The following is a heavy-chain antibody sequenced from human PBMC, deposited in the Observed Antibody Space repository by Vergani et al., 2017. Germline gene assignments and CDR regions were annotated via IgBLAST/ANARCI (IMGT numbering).Heavy chain of an antibody. J-gene: IGHJ2*01. CDR3: ATMWEIIQNLRTDWFFDL. CDR2: IMQVLSEI. V-gene: IGHV3-7*02. Sequence: EVQLVQSGAGLVKPGGSVKLSCEASGFTFSSFSMIWVRQTPGKGLEWLAKIMQVLSEIYYAESVQGRFTISRDKAKNSLFLQMNSLRDEDTAVYYWATMWEIIQNLRTDWFFDLWGRGTLVTVSS. D-gene: IGHD1-26*01. CDR1: GFTFSSFS.